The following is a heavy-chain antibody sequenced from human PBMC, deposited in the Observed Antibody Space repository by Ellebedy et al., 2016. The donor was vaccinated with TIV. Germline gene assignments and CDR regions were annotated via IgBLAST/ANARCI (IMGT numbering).Heavy chain of an antibody. CDR3: ARWLRLGDRPYYFDQ. D-gene: IGHD3-16*01. V-gene: IGHV4-31*03. CDR2: IYYNGTN. Sequence: SETLSLTXTVSGGSINSGGYYWSWIRQRPGKGLEWIGYIYYNGTNYYNPSLKSRITMSVDTSKNEFSLILTSVTAADTAVYYCARWLRLGDRPYYFDQWGQGTLVTVSS. CDR1: GGSINSGGYY. J-gene: IGHJ4*02.